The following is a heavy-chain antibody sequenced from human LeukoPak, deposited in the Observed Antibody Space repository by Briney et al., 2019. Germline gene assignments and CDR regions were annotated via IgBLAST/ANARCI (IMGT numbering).Heavy chain of an antibody. CDR1: GYSFTDYW. V-gene: IGHV5-10-1*01. CDR2: IDPSDSYT. J-gene: IGHJ4*02. D-gene: IGHD3-10*01. CDR3: ARHRYGSRSSYDY. Sequence: GESLKISCKGSGYSFTDYWISWVRQLPGKGLEWMGRIDPSDSYTNYSPSFQGHVTISADKSITTAYLHWSSLKASDTAMYYCARHRYGSRSSYDYWGQGTLVTVSS.